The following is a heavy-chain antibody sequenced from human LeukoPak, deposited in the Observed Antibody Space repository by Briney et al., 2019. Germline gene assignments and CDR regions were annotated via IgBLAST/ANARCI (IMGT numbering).Heavy chain of an antibody. D-gene: IGHD4-11*01. CDR1: GFTFSSYW. CDR2: INSDGSST. CDR3: ARGTMTTVTTRLFDY. Sequence: PGGSLRLSCAASGFTFSSYWMHWVRQAPGKGLVWVSRINSDGSSTSYADSVKGRFTISRDNAKNTLYLQMNSLRAEDTAVYYCARGTMTTVTTRLFDYWGRGTLVTVSS. J-gene: IGHJ4*02. V-gene: IGHV3-74*01.